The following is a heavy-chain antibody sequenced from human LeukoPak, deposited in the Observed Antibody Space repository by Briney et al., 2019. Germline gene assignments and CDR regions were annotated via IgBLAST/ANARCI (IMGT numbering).Heavy chain of an antibody. Sequence: PSETLSLTCAVYGGSLSGYYWSWIRQPPGKGLEWIGEINHSGSTNYNPSLKSRVTISVDTSKNQFSLKLSSVTAADTAVYYCAGLDYDFWSGSRRFDPWGQGTLVTVSS. J-gene: IGHJ5*02. CDR3: AGLDYDFWSGSRRFDP. V-gene: IGHV4-34*01. CDR2: INHSGST. CDR1: GGSLSGYY. D-gene: IGHD3-3*01.